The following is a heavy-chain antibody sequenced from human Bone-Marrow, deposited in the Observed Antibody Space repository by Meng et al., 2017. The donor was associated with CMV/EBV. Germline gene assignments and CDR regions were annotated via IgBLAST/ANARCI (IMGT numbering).Heavy chain of an antibody. CDR1: GFTFSSYA. CDR3: AKGETLDVFDY. D-gene: IGHD5-24*01. CDR2: ISYDGSNK. J-gene: IGHJ4*02. V-gene: IGHV3-30*04. Sequence: GEYLKISCAASGFTFSSYAMHWVRQAPGKGLEWVAVISYDGSNKYYADSVKGRFTISRDNSKNTLYLQMNSLRAEDTAVYYCAKGETLDVFDYWGQGTLVTVSS.